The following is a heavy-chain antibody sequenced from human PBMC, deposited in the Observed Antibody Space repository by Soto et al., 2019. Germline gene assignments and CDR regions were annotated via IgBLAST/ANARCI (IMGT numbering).Heavy chain of an antibody. CDR3: ARGRDCSSTSCYLAFDI. J-gene: IGHJ3*02. CDR1: GYTFTSYD. Sequence: ASVKVSCKASGYTFTSYDINWVLQATGQGLEWMGWMNPNSGNTGYAQKFQGRVTMTRNTSISTAYMELSSLRSEDTAVYYCARGRDCSSTSCYLAFDIWGQGTMVTVSS. CDR2: MNPNSGNT. D-gene: IGHD2-2*01. V-gene: IGHV1-8*01.